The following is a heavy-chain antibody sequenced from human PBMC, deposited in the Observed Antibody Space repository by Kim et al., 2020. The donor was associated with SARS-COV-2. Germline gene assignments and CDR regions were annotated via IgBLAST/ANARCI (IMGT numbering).Heavy chain of an antibody. CDR3: ARLGKVAAVYYYYYGMDV. J-gene: IGHJ6*02. CDR2: ISAYNGNT. Sequence: ASVKVSCKASGYTFTSYGISWVRQAPGQGLEWMGWISAYNGNTNYAQKLQGRVTMTTDTSTSTAYMELRSLRSDDTAVYYCARLGKVAAVYYYYYGMDVWGQGTTVTVSS. CDR1: GYTFTSYG. V-gene: IGHV1-18*01. D-gene: IGHD6-19*01.